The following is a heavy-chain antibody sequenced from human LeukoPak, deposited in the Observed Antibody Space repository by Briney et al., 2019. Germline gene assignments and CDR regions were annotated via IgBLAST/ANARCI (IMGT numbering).Heavy chain of an antibody. D-gene: IGHD3-10*01. CDR3: ARAYGSGNYFDD. V-gene: IGHV3-64*01. CDR1: GFTFSRNS. Sequence: PGGSLRLSCAASGFTFSRNSMHSVRQAPGKGLEYVSAITSNGGTTYYANSVRGRFTISRDNSKNTLYLQMGSLRAEDMAVYYCARAYGSGNYFDDWGQGTLVSVSS. J-gene: IGHJ4*02. CDR2: ITSNGGTT.